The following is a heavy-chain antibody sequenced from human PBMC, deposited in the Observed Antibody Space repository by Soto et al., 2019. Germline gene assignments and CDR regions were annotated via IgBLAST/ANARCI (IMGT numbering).Heavy chain of an antibody. CDR3: ARGIVGVVHYYYYGMDV. Sequence: GGSLRLSCAASGFTFSSYSMNWVRQAPGKGLEWVSYISSSSSTIYYADSVKGRFTISRDNAKNSLYLQMNSLRDEDTAVYYCARGIVGVVHYYYYGMDVWGQGTTVTVSS. V-gene: IGHV3-48*02. D-gene: IGHD1-26*01. CDR1: GFTFSSYS. J-gene: IGHJ6*02. CDR2: ISSSSSTI.